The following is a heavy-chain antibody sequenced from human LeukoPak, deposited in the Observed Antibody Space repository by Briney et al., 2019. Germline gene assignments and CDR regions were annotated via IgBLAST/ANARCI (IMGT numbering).Heavy chain of an antibody. CDR2: IYTSGTT. D-gene: IGHD6-6*01. Sequence: SETLSLTCTVSGGSISTYYWSLIRQPAGKGLEWIGHIYTSGTTNYNPSLKSRVTMSVDTSKNQFSLKLNSVTAADTAVYYCARLYSSSSHFDYWGQGTLVTVSS. J-gene: IGHJ4*02. V-gene: IGHV4-4*07. CDR3: ARLYSSSSHFDY. CDR1: GGSISTYY.